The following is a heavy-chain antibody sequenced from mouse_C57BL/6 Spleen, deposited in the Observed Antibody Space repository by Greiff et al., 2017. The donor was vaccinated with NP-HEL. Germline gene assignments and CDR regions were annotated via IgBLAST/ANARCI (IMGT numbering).Heavy chain of an antibody. CDR1: GYTFTDYY. CDR3: ARSRVYAMDY. V-gene: IGHV1-76*01. Sequence: VKLMESGAELVRPGASVKLSCKASGYTFTDYYINWVKQRPGQGLEWIARIYPGSGNTYYNEKFKGKATLTAEKSSSTAYMQLSSLTSEDSAVYFCARSRVYAMDYWGQGTSVTVSS. CDR2: IYPGSGNT. J-gene: IGHJ4*01.